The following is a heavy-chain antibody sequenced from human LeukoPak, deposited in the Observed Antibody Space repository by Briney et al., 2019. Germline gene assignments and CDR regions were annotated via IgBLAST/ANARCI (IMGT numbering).Heavy chain of an antibody. V-gene: IGHV1-58*01. CDR3: AAGVVVAAPYYYGMDV. J-gene: IGHJ6*04. Sequence: SVKVSCKASGFTSTSSAVQWVRQARGQRLEWIGWIVVGSGNTNYAQKFQERVTITRDMSTSTAYMELSSLRSEDTAVYYCAAGVVVAAPYYYGMDVWGKGTTVTVSS. D-gene: IGHD2-15*01. CDR1: GFTSTSSA. CDR2: IVVGSGNT.